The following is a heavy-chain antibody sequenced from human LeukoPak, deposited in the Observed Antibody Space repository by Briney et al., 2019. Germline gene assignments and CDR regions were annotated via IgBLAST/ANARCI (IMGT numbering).Heavy chain of an antibody. D-gene: IGHD5-18*01. CDR3: ARGWGYSYGYTFDY. CDR2: VYPGASDT. J-gene: IGHJ4*02. CDR1: GYRFTNYW. V-gene: IGHV5-51*01. Sequence: GESLKISCKGSGYRFTNYWIGWVRQMPGKGLEWMGIVYPGASDTRHSPSFQGQVSISADESITTAFLQWSSLRASDTAMYYCARGWGYSYGYTFDYWGQGTLVTVSS.